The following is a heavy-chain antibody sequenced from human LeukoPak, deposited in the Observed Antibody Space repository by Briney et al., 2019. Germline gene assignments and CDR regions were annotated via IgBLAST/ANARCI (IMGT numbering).Heavy chain of an antibody. Sequence: PGGSLRLSCAASGFTFDDYAMHWVRQAPGKGLEWVSLISWDGGSTYYADSVKGRFTISRDNSKNSLYLQMNSLRAEDTAMYYCAKGDTAMVTSGIDYWGQGTLVNVSS. CDR2: ISWDGGST. D-gene: IGHD5-18*01. J-gene: IGHJ4*02. CDR3: AKGDTAMVTSGIDY. CDR1: GFTFDDYA. V-gene: IGHV3-43D*03.